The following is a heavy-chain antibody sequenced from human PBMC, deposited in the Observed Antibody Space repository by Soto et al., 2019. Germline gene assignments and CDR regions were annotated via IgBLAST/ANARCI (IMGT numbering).Heavy chain of an antibody. Sequence: ESGGGVVQPGRSLRLSCAASGFTFSSYGMHWVRQAPGKGLEWVAVISYDGSNKYYADSVKGRFTISRDNSKNTLYLQMNSLRAEDTAVYYCAKGGYCSGGSCFDAFDIWGQGTMVTVSS. D-gene: IGHD2-15*01. CDR1: GFTFSSYG. V-gene: IGHV3-30*18. J-gene: IGHJ3*02. CDR2: ISYDGSNK. CDR3: AKGGYCSGGSCFDAFDI.